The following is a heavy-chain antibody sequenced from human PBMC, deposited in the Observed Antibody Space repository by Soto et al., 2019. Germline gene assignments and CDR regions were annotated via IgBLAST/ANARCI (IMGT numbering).Heavy chain of an antibody. J-gene: IGHJ4*02. Sequence: QLHLQESGPGLVKPSETLSLTCSVSGDSISSSSFYWDWIRQTPGKGLEYIGNIYYNGRTNYNPTFKSQVALSQDTSRNQLSRTWTALTAADTAVNFCARPLLDTSGGYYFDTWGQGILVTVSS. V-gene: IGHV4-39*01. CDR2: IYYNGRT. CDR3: ARPLLDTSGGYYFDT. D-gene: IGHD3-22*01. CDR1: GDSISSSSFY.